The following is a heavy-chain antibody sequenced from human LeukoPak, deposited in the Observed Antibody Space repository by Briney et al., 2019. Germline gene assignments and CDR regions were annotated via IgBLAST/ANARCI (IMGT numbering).Heavy chain of an antibody. CDR1: GGSISSSSYY. Sequence: PSETLSLTCTVSGGSISSSSYYWGWIRQPPGKGLEWIGSIYYSGSTYYNPSLKSRVTISVDTSKNQFSLKLSSVTAADTAVYYCASYRSSGSGWSRSYWYFDLWGRGTLVTVSS. CDR3: ASYRSSGSGWSRSYWYFDL. V-gene: IGHV4-39*01. J-gene: IGHJ2*01. CDR2: IYYSGST. D-gene: IGHD6-19*01.